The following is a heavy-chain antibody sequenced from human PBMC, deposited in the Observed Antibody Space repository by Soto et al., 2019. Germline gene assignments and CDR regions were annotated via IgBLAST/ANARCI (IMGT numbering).Heavy chain of an antibody. CDR1: GFTFSNYA. D-gene: IGHD6-6*01. CDR2: ISGSGGSA. V-gene: IGHV3-23*01. Sequence: EVQLLESGGGLVQPGGSLRLSCAGTGFTFSNYAMSWVHQAPGKGLEWVSAISGSGGSAFYADSVKGRFTISRDNSNNMLFLQMNSLRAEDTALYYCAKDRPPVTWDMWGQGTMVTVSS. CDR3: AKDRPPVTWDM. J-gene: IGHJ3*01.